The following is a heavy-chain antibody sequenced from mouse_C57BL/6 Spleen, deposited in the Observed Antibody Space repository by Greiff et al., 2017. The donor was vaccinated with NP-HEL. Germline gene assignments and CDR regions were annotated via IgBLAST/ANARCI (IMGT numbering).Heavy chain of an antibody. J-gene: IGHJ2*01. CDR3: ARRDYGSPFDY. Sequence: DVMLVESGGGLVKPGGSLKLSCAASGFTFSDYGMHWVRQAPEKGLEWVAYISSGSSTIYYADTVKGRFTITRDNAKNTLFLQMTSLRSEDTAMYYCARRDYGSPFDYWGQGTTLTVSS. V-gene: IGHV5-17*01. CDR2: ISSGSSTI. D-gene: IGHD1-1*01. CDR1: GFTFSDYG.